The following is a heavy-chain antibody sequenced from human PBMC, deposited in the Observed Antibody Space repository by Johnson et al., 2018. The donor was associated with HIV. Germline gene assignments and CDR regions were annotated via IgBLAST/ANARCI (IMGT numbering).Heavy chain of an antibody. D-gene: IGHD3-22*01. CDR3: ARGDYYDTSGSFSDAFDV. Sequence: VQLVESGGGIVRPGGSLRLSCVASGFTFDDYGMSWVRQGPGKGLEWVTGINWSGDSTEYADSVKGRFTVSRDNARNSLYLQMNSLRAEDTAVYYCARGDYYDTSGSFSDAFDVWGQG. J-gene: IGHJ3*01. CDR1: GFTFDDYG. CDR2: INWSGDST. V-gene: IGHV3-20*04.